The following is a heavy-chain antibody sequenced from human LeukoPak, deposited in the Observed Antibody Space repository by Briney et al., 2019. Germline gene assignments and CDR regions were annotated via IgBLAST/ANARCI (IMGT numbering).Heavy chain of an antibody. CDR3: ARVDGGWYFDY. CDR2: INSGGST. CDR1: GFTFSSYW. D-gene: IGHD6-19*01. V-gene: IGHV3-53*01. J-gene: IGHJ4*02. Sequence: PGGSLRLSCAASGFTFSSYWMSWVRQAPGKGLEWVSVINSGGSTYYADSVKGRFTISRDNSKNTLYLQMNSLRAEDTAVYYCARVDGGWYFDYWGQGTLVTVSS.